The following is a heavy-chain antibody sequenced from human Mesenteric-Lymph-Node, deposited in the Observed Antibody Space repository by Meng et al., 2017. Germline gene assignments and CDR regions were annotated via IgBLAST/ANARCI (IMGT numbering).Heavy chain of an antibody. J-gene: IGHJ4*02. CDR3: ARDWEDIVVVPAAGLDY. Sequence: GESLKISCAASGFTFSSYAMSWVRQAPGKGLEWVSAISGSGGSTYYADSVKGRFTISRDNSKNTLYLQMNSLRAEDTAVYYCARDWEDIVVVPAAGLDYWGQGTLVTVSS. V-gene: IGHV3-23*01. D-gene: IGHD2-2*01. CDR1: GFTFSSYA. CDR2: ISGSGGST.